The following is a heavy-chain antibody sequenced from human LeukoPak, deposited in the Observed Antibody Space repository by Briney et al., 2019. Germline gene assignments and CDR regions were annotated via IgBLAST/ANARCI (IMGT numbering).Heavy chain of an antibody. D-gene: IGHD3-10*01. CDR2: INHSGST. J-gene: IGHJ3*02. CDR3: ARSKRITMVRGVPGDVFDI. V-gene: IGHV4-34*01. Sequence: ASETLSLTCAVYGGSFSGYYWSWIRQPPGKGLEWIGEINHSGSTNYNPSLKSRVTISVDTSKNQFSLKLSSVTAADTAVYYCARSKRITMVRGVPGDVFDIWGQGTMVTVSS. CDR1: GGSFSGYY.